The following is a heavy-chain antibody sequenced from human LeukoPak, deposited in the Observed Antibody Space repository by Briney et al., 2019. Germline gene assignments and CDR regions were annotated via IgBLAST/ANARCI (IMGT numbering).Heavy chain of an antibody. CDR3: ARARYNWNYDWFDP. CDR1: GYTFTSYG. D-gene: IGHD1-7*01. CDR2: ISAYNGNT. J-gene: IGHJ5*02. Sequence: ASVKVSCKASGYTFTSYGISWVRQAPGQGLEWMGWISAYNGNTNYAQKLQGRVTMPTDTSTSTAYMELRSLRSDDTAVYYCARARYNWNYDWFDPWGQGTLVTVSS. V-gene: IGHV1-18*01.